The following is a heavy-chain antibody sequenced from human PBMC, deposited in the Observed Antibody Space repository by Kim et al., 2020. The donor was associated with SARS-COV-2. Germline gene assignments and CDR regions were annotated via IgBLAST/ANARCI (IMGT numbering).Heavy chain of an antibody. CDR3: AKEAFGHYYDSSGYVDY. J-gene: IGHJ4*02. V-gene: IGHV3-23*01. D-gene: IGHD3-22*01. Sequence: VKGRFTSSRDNSKNTLYLQMNSLRAEDTAVYYCAKEAFGHYYDSSGYVDYWGQGTLVTVSS.